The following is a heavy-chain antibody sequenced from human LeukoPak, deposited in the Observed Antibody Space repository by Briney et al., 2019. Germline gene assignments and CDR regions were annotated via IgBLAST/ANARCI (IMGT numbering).Heavy chain of an antibody. Sequence: TGGSLRLSCAASGFTFSSYGMHWVRQAPGKGLEWVALIWNDGSGTYCADSVKGRFTISRDNSKNTLYLQLHSLRAEDTAVYYCARGKNYDFWSGYYQDYYYYYMDVWGKGTTVTVSS. CDR3: ARGKNYDFWSGYYQDYYYYYMDV. D-gene: IGHD3-3*01. J-gene: IGHJ6*03. V-gene: IGHV3-33*01. CDR2: IWNDGSGT. CDR1: GFTFSSYG.